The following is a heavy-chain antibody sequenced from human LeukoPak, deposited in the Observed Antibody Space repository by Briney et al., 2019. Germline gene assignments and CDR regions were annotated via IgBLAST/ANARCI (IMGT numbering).Heavy chain of an antibody. D-gene: IGHD3-10*01. CDR2: INPNSGGT. Sequence: ASVNVSCKASGYTFTGYYMHWVRQAPGQGLEWMGWINPNSGGTNYAQKFQGRVTMTRDTSISTAYMELSRLRSDDTAVYYCARVNRPGNDAFDIWGQGTMVTVSS. V-gene: IGHV1-2*02. CDR3: ARVNRPGNDAFDI. J-gene: IGHJ3*02. CDR1: GYTFTGYY.